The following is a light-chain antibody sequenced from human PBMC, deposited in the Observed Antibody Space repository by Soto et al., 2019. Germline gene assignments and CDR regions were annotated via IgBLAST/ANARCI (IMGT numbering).Light chain of an antibody. Sequence: AIRMTQSPSSCSASTGDRVTITCRASQGISRHLAWYQVKPGKAPRLLLYTASYLESGVPSRFSGSGSGTDFTLTISSLQSEDFAVYYCQQYFSYPLTFGGGTKVEIK. CDR2: TAS. CDR1: QGISRH. CDR3: QQYFSYPLT. V-gene: IGKV1-8*01. J-gene: IGKJ4*01.